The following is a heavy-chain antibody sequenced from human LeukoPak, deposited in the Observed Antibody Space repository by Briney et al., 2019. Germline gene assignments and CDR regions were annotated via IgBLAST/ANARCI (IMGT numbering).Heavy chain of an antibody. CDR2: IKQDGSEK. D-gene: IGHD3-10*01. J-gene: IGHJ4*02. CDR1: GFTFSSYE. V-gene: IGHV3-7*04. CDR3: AREYYYGSGSYYNGY. Sequence: PGGSLRLSCAASGFTFSSYEMSWVRQAPGKGLEWVATIKQDGSEKYYVDSVKGRFTISRDNAKNSLYLQMNSLRAEDTAVYYCAREYYYGSGSYYNGYWGQGTLVTASS.